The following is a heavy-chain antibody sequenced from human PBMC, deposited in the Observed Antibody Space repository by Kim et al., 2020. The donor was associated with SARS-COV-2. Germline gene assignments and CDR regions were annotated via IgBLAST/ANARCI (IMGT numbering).Heavy chain of an antibody. CDR1: GGSVSSGSYY. Sequence: SETLSLTCTVSGGSVSSGSYYWSWIRQPPGKGLEWIGYIYYSGSTNYNPSLKSRVTISVDTSKNQFSLKLSSVTAADMAVYYCARDGVDTAIWGQGTLVT. CDR3: ARDGVDTAI. D-gene: IGHD5-18*01. CDR2: IYYSGST. V-gene: IGHV4-61*01. J-gene: IGHJ4*02.